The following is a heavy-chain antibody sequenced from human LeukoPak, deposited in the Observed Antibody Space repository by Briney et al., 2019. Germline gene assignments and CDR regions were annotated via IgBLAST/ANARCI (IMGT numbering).Heavy chain of an antibody. V-gene: IGHV3-33*01. CDR2: IWYDGSNK. CDR3: ARPTDYYDSSGYPDY. D-gene: IGHD3-22*01. Sequence: PGGSLRLSCAASGFTFSSYGMNWVRQAPGKGLEWVAVIWYDGSNKYYADSVKGRFTISRDNSKNTLYLQMNSLRAEDTAVYYCARPTDYYDSSGYPDYLGRGTLVTVSS. J-gene: IGHJ4*02. CDR1: GFTFSSYG.